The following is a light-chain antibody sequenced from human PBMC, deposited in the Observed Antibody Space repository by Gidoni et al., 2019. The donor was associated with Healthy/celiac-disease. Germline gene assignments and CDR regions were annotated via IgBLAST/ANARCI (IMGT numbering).Light chain of an antibody. J-gene: IGKJ1*01. V-gene: IGKV2-28*01. CDR2: LGS. Sequence: DIVMTQSPLSLPVTPGEPASIYCRSSQSLLHRNGYNYLDWYLQKPGQSPQLLIYLGSNRASGVPDRFSGSGSGTDFTLKISRVEAEDVGVYYCMQALQTPWTFXXXTKVEIK. CDR1: QSLLHRNGYNY. CDR3: MQALQTPWT.